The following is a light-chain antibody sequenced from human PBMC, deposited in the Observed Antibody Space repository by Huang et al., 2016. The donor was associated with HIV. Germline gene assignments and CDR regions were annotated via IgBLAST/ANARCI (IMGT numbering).Light chain of an antibody. CDR3: QQTYSVPLT. CDR2: AAS. CDR1: QTISTF. Sequence: DIQMTQSPSSLSASVGDRISITCRASQTISTFLNWYQQKPGKAPKLLIYAASNLQSGVSSRFSGTGSGTLFTLTVTGLLPDDFATYVCQQTYSVPLTFGGGTKVEMK. J-gene: IGKJ4*01. V-gene: IGKV1-39*01.